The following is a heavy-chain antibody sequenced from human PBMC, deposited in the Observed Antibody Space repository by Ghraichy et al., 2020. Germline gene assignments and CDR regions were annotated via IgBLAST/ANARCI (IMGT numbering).Heavy chain of an antibody. CDR1: GGSISSYY. CDR3: ARDSNGDPNFDY. Sequence: SETLSLTCTVSGGSISSYYWSWIRQPPGKGLEWIGYIYYSGSTNYNPSLKSRVTISVDTSKNQFSLKLSSVTAADTAVYYCARDSNGDPNFDYWGQGTLVTVSS. J-gene: IGHJ4*02. D-gene: IGHD4-17*01. CDR2: IYYSGST. V-gene: IGHV4-59*01.